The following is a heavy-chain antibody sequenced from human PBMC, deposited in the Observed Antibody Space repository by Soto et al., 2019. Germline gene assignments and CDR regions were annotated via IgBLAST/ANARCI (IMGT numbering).Heavy chain of an antibody. Sequence: SETLSLTCTVSGGSISSGDYYWSWIRQPPGKGLEWIGYIYYSGSTYYNPSLKSRVTISVDTSKNQFSLKLSSVTAADTAVYYCARVPTYCGGDCYPFDYWGQGTLVTVSS. V-gene: IGHV4-30-4*01. D-gene: IGHD2-21*02. J-gene: IGHJ4*02. CDR3: ARVPTYCGGDCYPFDY. CDR1: GGSISSGDYY. CDR2: IYYSGST.